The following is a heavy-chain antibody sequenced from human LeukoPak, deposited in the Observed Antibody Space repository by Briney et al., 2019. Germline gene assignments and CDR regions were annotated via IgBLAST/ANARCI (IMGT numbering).Heavy chain of an antibody. CDR3: AETYNSGWPFDY. D-gene: IGHD6-19*01. J-gene: IGHJ4*02. CDR1: GYTFTSYD. CDR2: INPNSGDT. Sequence: GASVKVSCKASGYTFTSYDINWVRQATGQGLEWMGRINPNSGDTNYAQKFQGRVTMTRDTSISTAYMELSRLRSDDTAVYYCAETYNSGWPFDYWGQGTLVTVSS. V-gene: IGHV1-2*06.